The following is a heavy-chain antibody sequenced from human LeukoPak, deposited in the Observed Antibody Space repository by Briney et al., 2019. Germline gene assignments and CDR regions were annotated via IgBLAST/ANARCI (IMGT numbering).Heavy chain of an antibody. J-gene: IGHJ4*02. CDR1: GFTFSSNG. D-gene: IGHD1-1*01. Sequence: GGSLRLSCAASGFTFSSNGMHWVRQAPGKGLEWVSYISGSSSSIYYADSVKGRFTISRDNAKDSVYLHMNSLRAEDTAVYFCARDKVGTGYYFDYWGQGTLVTVSS. CDR2: ISGSSSSI. V-gene: IGHV3-48*04. CDR3: ARDKVGTGYYFDY.